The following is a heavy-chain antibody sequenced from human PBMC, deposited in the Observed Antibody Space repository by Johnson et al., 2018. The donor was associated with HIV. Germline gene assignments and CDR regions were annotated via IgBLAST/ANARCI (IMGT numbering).Heavy chain of an antibody. CDR3: AKDGGSYGGAFDI. Sequence: QVQLVESGGGVVQPGRSLRLSCAASGFTFSSYAMHWVRQAPGKGLEWVAVISYDGSNKYYADSVKGRFTISRDNSKNTLYLQMNSLRPEDTAVYYCAKDGGSYGGAFDIWGQGTMVTVSS. CDR2: ISYDGSNK. CDR1: GFTFSSYA. V-gene: IGHV3-30-3*01. J-gene: IGHJ3*02. D-gene: IGHD1-26*01.